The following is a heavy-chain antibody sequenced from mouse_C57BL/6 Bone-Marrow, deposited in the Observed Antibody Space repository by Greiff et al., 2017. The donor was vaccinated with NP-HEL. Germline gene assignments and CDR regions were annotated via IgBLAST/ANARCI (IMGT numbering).Heavy chain of an antibody. Sequence: EVKLMESGGGLVKPGGSLKLSCAASGFTFSSYAMSWVRQTPEKRLEWVATISDGGSYTYYPDNVKGRFTISRDNAKNNLYLQMSHLKSEDTAMYYCARDREYDYDAGAWFAYWGQGTLVTVSA. J-gene: IGHJ3*01. CDR1: GFTFSSYA. CDR2: ISDGGSYT. D-gene: IGHD2-4*01. V-gene: IGHV5-4*01. CDR3: ARDREYDYDAGAWFAY.